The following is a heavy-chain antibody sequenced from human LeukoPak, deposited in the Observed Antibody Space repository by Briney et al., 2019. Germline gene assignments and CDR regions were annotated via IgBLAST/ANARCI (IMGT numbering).Heavy chain of an antibody. V-gene: IGHV3-74*01. CDR2: INGDESIR. J-gene: IGHJ4*02. D-gene: IGHD5-12*01. CDR3: VRGYSDLDRTDY. Sequence: GGSLRLSCAASGFPFSSYWMDWVRQVPGKGLLWVSRINGDESIRSYVDSVKGRFTISRDNTKNTLYLQMNSLRGEDTAVYYCVRGYSDLDRTDYWGQGTLVTVSS. CDR1: GFPFSSYW.